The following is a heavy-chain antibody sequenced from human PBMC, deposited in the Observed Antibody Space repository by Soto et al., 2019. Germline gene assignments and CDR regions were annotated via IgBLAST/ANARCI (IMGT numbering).Heavy chain of an antibody. D-gene: IGHD3-10*01. Sequence: SETLSLTCTVSGGSISRYYWNWIRQPPGKGLEWIGYIYYSGSTNYNPSLKSRVTISVDTSKNQFSLKLSSVTAADTAVYYCARDPGSGSYYGWFDPWGQGTLVPVS. J-gene: IGHJ5*02. CDR1: GGSISRYY. V-gene: IGHV4-59*01. CDR2: IYYSGST. CDR3: ARDPGSGSYYGWFDP.